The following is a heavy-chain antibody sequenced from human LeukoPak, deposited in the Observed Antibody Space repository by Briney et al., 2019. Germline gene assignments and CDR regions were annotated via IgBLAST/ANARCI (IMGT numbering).Heavy chain of an antibody. CDR1: GFTFDDYA. CDR3: AKDRRGYYDSSGQFDY. CDR2: ISWNSGSI. V-gene: IGHV3-9*01. Sequence: PGGSLRLSCAASGFTFDDYAMHWVRQAPGKGLEWVSGISWNSGSIGYADSVKDRFTISRDNAKNSLYLQMNSLRAEDTALYYCAKDRRGYYDSSGQFDYWGQGTLVTVSS. D-gene: IGHD3-22*01. J-gene: IGHJ4*02.